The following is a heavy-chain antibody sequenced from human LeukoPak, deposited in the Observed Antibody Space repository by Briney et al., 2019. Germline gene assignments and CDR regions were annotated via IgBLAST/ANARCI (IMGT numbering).Heavy chain of an antibody. CDR2: INWNGGST. CDR1: GFTFDDYG. CDR3: AKGSRPVIAATFFDY. J-gene: IGHJ4*02. D-gene: IGHD2-15*01. V-gene: IGHV3-20*04. Sequence: PGGSLRLSCAASGFTFDDYGMSWVRQAPGKGLEWVSGINWNGGSTGYADSVKGRFTISRDNAKNSLYLQMNSLRAEDTAVYYCAKGSRPVIAATFFDYWGQGTLVTVSS.